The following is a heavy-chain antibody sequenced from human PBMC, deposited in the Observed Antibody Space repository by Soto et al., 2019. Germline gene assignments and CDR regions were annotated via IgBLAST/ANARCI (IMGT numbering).Heavy chain of an antibody. CDR3: ARVPSP. V-gene: IGHV4-39*07. CDR2: IYHSGST. Sequence: SETLSLTCTVSGDSITSNSYFWAWIRQPPGKGLEWIGYIYHSGSTYYNPSLKSRVTISVDRSKNQFSLKLSSVTAADTAVYYCARVPSPWGQGTLVTVSS. CDR1: GDSITSNSYF. J-gene: IGHJ5*02.